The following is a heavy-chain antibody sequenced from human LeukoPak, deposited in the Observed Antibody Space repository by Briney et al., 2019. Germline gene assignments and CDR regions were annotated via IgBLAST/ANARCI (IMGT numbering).Heavy chain of an antibody. CDR2: IYYSGST. J-gene: IGHJ4*02. D-gene: IGHD6-6*01. Sequence: SETLSLTCTVSGDSMKNYYWIWIRQSPGKGLEWIRYIYYSGSTYYNPSLKSRVTISVDTSKNQFSLKLSSVTAADTAVYYCARARYGSSPFDYWGQGTLVTVSS. CDR3: ARARYGSSPFDY. V-gene: IGHV4-59*01. CDR1: GDSMKNYY.